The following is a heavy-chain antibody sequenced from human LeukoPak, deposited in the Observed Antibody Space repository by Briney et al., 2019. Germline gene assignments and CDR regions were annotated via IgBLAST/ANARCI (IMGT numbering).Heavy chain of an antibody. CDR1: GFTFSSYW. J-gene: IGHJ6*02. D-gene: IGHD1-7*01. CDR2: IKQDGSEK. Sequence: PGGSLRLSCAASGFTFSSYWMHWVRQAPGKGLEWVANIKQDGSEKYYVDSVKGRFTISRDNAKNSLYLQMNSLRAEDTAVYYCAREAGTTGDYYYYGMDVWGQGTTVTVSS. CDR3: AREAGTTGDYYYYGMDV. V-gene: IGHV3-7*01.